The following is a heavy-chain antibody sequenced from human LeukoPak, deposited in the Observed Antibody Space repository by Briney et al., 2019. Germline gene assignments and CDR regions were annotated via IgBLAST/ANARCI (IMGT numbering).Heavy chain of an antibody. CDR3: ARNSYYDNSGEGAFDI. V-gene: IGHV4-30-2*01. Sequence: PSQTLSLTCGVSGASVSAIGYSWGWIRQPPGRGLEWIGFIYQSGSASYNPSLQSRVTISIDKSKNQFSLNLSSVTAADTAVYYCARNSYYDNSGEGAFDIWGQGTMVTVSS. CDR1: GASVSAIGYS. CDR2: IYQSGSA. D-gene: IGHD3-22*01. J-gene: IGHJ3*02.